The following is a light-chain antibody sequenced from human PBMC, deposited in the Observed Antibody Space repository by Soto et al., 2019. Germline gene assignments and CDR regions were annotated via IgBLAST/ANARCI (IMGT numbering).Light chain of an antibody. CDR3: QQSYSTPRT. CDR1: QSISSY. Sequence: DIQMTQSPSSLSASVGDRVTITCRASQSISSYLNWYQQKPGKAPKLLIYAASNLQSGVPSRFSGGGSGTDFTLTISSLQPEDFATYYSQQSYSTPRTFGQGTKLEIK. J-gene: IGKJ2*02. V-gene: IGKV1-39*01. CDR2: AAS.